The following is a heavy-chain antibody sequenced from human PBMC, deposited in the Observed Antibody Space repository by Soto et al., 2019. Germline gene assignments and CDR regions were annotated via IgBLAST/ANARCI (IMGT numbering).Heavy chain of an antibody. D-gene: IGHD1-26*01. J-gene: IGHJ6*02. CDR3: ARHDVESVGATIYYYYYGMDV. Sequence: GESLKISCKGSGYSFTSYWISWVRQMPGKGLEWMGRIDPSDSYTNYSPSFQGHVTISADKSISTAYLKWSSLKASDTAMYYCARHDVESVGATIYYYYYGMDVWGQGTTVTVSS. V-gene: IGHV5-10-1*01. CDR2: IDPSDSYT. CDR1: GYSFTSYW.